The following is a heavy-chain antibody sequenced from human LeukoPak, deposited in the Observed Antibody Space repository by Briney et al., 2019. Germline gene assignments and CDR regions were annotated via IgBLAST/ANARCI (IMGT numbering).Heavy chain of an antibody. CDR1: GYTFTSYY. Sequence: GASVKVSCKASGYTFTSYYMHWVRQAPGQGLEWMGIINPSGGSTSYAQKFQGRVTMTRDTSTSTVYMELSSLRSEDTAVYYCAREGGDYDSSGYYPSGYWGQGTLVTVSS. CDR2: INPSGGST. V-gene: IGHV1-46*01. CDR3: AREGGDYDSSGYYPSGY. D-gene: IGHD3-22*01. J-gene: IGHJ4*02.